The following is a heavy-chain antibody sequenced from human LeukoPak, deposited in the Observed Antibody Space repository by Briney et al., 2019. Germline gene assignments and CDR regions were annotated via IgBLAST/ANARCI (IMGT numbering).Heavy chain of an antibody. V-gene: IGHV3-7*01. CDR3: ARKVVLGFDP. Sequence: GRSLRLSCAASGFTFSSYGMHWVRQAPGKGLEWVANIKQDGSEKYYVDSVKGRFTISRDNAKNSLYLQMNSLRAEDTAVYYCARKVVLGFDPWGQGTLVTVSS. J-gene: IGHJ5*02. CDR1: GFTFSSYG. D-gene: IGHD2-2*01. CDR2: IKQDGSEK.